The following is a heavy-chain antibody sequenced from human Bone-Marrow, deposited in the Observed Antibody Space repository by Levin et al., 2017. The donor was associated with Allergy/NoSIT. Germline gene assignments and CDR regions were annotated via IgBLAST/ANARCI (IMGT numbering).Heavy chain of an antibody. D-gene: IGHD6-19*01. CDR2: MNPNSGNT. V-gene: IGHV1-8*01. CDR3: ASVGGRAGNGDY. J-gene: IGHJ4*02. Sequence: ASVKVSCKASGYTFTSYDINWVRQATGQGLEWMGWMNPNSGNTGYAQKFQGRVTMTRNTSISTAYMELSSLRSEDTAVYYCASVGGRAGNGDYWGQGTLVTVSS. CDR1: GYTFTSYD.